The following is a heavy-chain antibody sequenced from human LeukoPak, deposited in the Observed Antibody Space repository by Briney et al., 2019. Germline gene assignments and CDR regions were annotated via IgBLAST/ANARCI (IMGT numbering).Heavy chain of an antibody. CDR3: ASGGTLVGEVAFDV. J-gene: IGHJ3*01. CDR2: IYYTGNT. Sequence: PSETLSLTCTVSGGSVRSGTLYWGWVRRPPGKGLEWLGSIYYTGNTFSDPSFRSRLAISVDKSKNQFSLSLSSVTAADTAVYFCASGGTLVGEVAFDVWGQGTMAIVSS. D-gene: IGHD1-26*01. V-gene: IGHV4-39*01. CDR1: GGSVRSGTLY.